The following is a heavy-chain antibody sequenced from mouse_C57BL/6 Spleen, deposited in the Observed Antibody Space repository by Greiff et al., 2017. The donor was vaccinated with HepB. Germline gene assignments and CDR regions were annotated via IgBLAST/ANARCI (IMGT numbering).Heavy chain of an antibody. CDR3: AVLLRGY. CDR2: IYPGDGDT. V-gene: IGHV1-82*01. J-gene: IGHJ2*01. CDR1: GYAFSSSW. Sequence: QVQLKESGPELVKPGASVKISCKASGYAFSSSWMNWVKQRPGKGLEWIGRIYPGDGDTNYNGKFTGKATLTADKSSSTAYMQLSSLTSEDSAVYCCAVLLRGYWGQGTTLTVSS. D-gene: IGHD1-1*01.